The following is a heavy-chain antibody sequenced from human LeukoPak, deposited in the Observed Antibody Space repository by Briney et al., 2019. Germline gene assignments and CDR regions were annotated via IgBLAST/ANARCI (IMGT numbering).Heavy chain of an antibody. Sequence: GGSLRLSCAAPGFTFTNYAMSWVRQAPGKGLGWVSVIGKSGTTYYADSVMGRFTISRDNSKSTLYLQMNSLRAEDTAVYYCAKRDSTGLHYFDYWGQGTLVTVSS. D-gene: IGHD1-1*01. CDR3: AKRDSTGLHYFDY. J-gene: IGHJ4*02. V-gene: IGHV3-23*01. CDR1: GFTFTNYA. CDR2: IGKSGTT.